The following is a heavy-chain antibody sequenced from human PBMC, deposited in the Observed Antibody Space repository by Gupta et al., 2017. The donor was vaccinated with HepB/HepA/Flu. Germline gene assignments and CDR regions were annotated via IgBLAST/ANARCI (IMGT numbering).Heavy chain of an antibody. D-gene: IGHD4-17*01. J-gene: IGHJ3*02. V-gene: IGHV3-48*02. Sequence: VHLVDSGVGLVQLGRSLRLSCAVSGPTFSTHNMNWVRQASGKGLEWLSYISSSGNSGRESESVKVRFTISRDDAVKSLSRQMNNLGEDDSAVYYWSNKGNYMTTGRLPAGDMWGHGTLGTVS. CDR2: ISSSGNSG. CDR1: GPTFSTHN. CDR3: SNKGNYMTTGRLPAGDM.